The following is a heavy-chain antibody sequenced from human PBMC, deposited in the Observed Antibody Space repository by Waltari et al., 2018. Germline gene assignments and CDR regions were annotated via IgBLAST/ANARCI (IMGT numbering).Heavy chain of an antibody. CDR2: IYSGGRT. Sequence: LQLQESGPGLVKPSETLSLTCTVSGGSISSSSYYWGWIRQPPGKGLEWVSVIYSGGRTYYADSVKGRFTISRDNSKNTLYLQRNSLRAEDTAVYYCAKDDSTYYYDSSGLDYWGQGTLVTVSS. CDR3: AKDDSTYYYDSSGLDY. J-gene: IGHJ4*02. D-gene: IGHD3-22*01. V-gene: IGHV3-53*04. CDR1: GGSISSSSYY.